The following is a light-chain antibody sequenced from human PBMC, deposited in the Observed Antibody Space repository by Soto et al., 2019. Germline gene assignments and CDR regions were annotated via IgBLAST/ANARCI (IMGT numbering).Light chain of an antibody. CDR2: AAS. J-gene: IGKJ1*01. Sequence: DIQMTQSPSTLSASVGDTVTLTCRASESIDNWLAWYQHKPGKAPKLLIFAASTLVRGVPSRFSGCGSGIAFTLTIRSLQADDYATFYCQRYHTEWTFGQGTKVDIK. CDR1: ESIDNW. CDR3: QRYHTEWT. V-gene: IGKV1-5*01.